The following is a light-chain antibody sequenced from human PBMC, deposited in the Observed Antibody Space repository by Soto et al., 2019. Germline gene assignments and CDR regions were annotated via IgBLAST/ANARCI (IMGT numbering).Light chain of an antibody. Sequence: SYELTQPPSVSVSPGQTASITCSGDKLGDKYACWYQQKPGQSPVLVIYQDSKRPSGIPERFSGSNSGNTATLTISGTQAMDEADYYCQAWDSSGTVVGGGTKLTVL. J-gene: IGLJ2*01. CDR2: QDS. CDR1: KLGDKY. CDR3: QAWDSSGTV. V-gene: IGLV3-1*01.